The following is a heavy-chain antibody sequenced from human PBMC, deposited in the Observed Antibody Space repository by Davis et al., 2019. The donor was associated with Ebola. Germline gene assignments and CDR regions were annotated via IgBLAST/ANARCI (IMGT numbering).Heavy chain of an antibody. J-gene: IGHJ5*02. CDR3: ARRNRYCSGGSRRNWFDP. D-gene: IGHD2-15*01. CDR1: GGSFSGYY. V-gene: IGHV4-34*01. CDR2: INHSGST. Sequence: SETLSLTCAVYGGSFSGYYWSWIRQPPGKGLEWIGEINHSGSTNYNPSLKSRVTISVDTSKNQFSLKLSSVTAADTAVYYCARRNRYCSGGSRRNWFDPWGQGTLVTVSS.